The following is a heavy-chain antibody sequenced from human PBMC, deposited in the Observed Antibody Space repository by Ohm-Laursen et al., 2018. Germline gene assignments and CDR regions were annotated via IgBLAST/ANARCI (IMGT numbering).Heavy chain of an antibody. V-gene: IGHV1-2*02. CDR1: GYIFTDYY. Sequence: ASVKVSCKTSGYIFTDYYIHWVRQAPGQGLEWMGWIIPNSGGTNYAQRFQGRVTMTRDTSIGTAYMELTRLRSDDTAVYYCARRLSPDCWGQGTLVTVSS. D-gene: IGHD2/OR15-2a*01. J-gene: IGHJ4*02. CDR3: ARRLSPDC. CDR2: IIPNSGGT.